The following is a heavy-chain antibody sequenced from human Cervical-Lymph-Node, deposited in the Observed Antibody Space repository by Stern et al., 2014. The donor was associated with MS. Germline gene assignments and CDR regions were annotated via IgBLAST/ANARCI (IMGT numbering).Heavy chain of an antibody. CDR2: VSTYNGNT. Sequence: QMQLVQSGPEVKSPGASLKVSCKASGYTFTNYAISWVRQAPGQGLEWMGTVSTYNGNTNYAQQLQGRVTMTTDTSTSTAYMELRSLRSDDTAVYYCARPDYRDVRSAFHIWGQGTMVTVSS. CDR1: GYTFTNYA. CDR3: ARPDYRDVRSAFHI. J-gene: IGHJ3*02. D-gene: IGHD4-17*01. V-gene: IGHV1-18*01.